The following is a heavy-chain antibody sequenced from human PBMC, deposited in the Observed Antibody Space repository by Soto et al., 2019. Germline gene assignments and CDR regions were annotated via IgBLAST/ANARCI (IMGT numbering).Heavy chain of an antibody. CDR3: ARGRYGDY. CDR1: GYAFTTYG. Sequence: QVHLVQSGAEVKKPGASVKVSCQGSGYAFTTYGITWVRQAPGQGLVWMGWISAHNGNTNYAQKLQGRVTVTRDTSTSTAYMELRSLRYDDTAVYYCARGRYGDYWGQGALVTVSS. V-gene: IGHV1-18*01. D-gene: IGHD1-1*01. CDR2: ISAHNGNT. J-gene: IGHJ4*02.